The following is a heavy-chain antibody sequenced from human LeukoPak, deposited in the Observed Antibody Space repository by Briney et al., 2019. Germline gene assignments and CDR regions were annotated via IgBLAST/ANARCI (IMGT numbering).Heavy chain of an antibody. Sequence: SEILSLTCTVSGGSISSYYWSWIRQPPGKGLEWIGYIYYSGSTNYNPSLKSRVTISVDTSKNQFSLKLSSVTAADTAVYYCAREAVEMGRTFDYWGQGTLVTVSS. D-gene: IGHD5-24*01. J-gene: IGHJ4*02. CDR2: IYYSGST. CDR3: AREAVEMGRTFDY. V-gene: IGHV4-59*01. CDR1: GGSISSYY.